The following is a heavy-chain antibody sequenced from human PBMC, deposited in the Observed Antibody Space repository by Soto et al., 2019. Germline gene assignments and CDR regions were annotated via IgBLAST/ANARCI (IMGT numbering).Heavy chain of an antibody. CDR1: GFTFSNYA. D-gene: IGHD6-13*01. CDR2: ISGSGGST. CDR3: AKGRGSSWYVPFDY. Sequence: DVQLLESGGGLVQPGGSLRLSCAASGFTFSNYALSWVRQAPGKGLEWVSAISGSGGSTYYADSVKGRFTISRDNSKNTLYLQMTSLRAEDTALYYCAKGRGSSWYVPFDYWGQGTLVTVSS. V-gene: IGHV3-23*01. J-gene: IGHJ4*02.